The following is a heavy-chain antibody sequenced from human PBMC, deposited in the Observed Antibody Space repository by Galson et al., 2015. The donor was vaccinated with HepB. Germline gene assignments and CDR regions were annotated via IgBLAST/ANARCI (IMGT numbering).Heavy chain of an antibody. CDR1: GYTFTSYG. D-gene: IGHD1-14*01. V-gene: IGHV1-18*01. Sequence: SVKVSCKASGYTFTSYGISWVRQAPGQGLKWMGWISTYNADRNYAQKLQGRVAMTADRSTSTAYMELRSLTYDDTAVYYCARRNDYGDYWGQGTLITVSS. CDR3: ARRNDYGDY. J-gene: IGHJ4*02. CDR2: ISTYNADR.